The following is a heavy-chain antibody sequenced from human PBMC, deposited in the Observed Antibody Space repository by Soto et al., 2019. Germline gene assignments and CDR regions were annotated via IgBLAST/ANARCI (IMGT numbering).Heavy chain of an antibody. J-gene: IGHJ4*02. CDR1: GGSISSSSYY. V-gene: IGHV4-39*01. CDR3: ATVWFGVGFEDY. D-gene: IGHD3-10*01. CDR2: IYYSGST. Sequence: QLQLQESGPGLVKPSETLSLTCTVSGGSISSSSYYWGWIRQPPGKGLEWIGSIYYSGSTYYNPSLKSRVTISVDTSKTQFSLKLSSVTAADTAVYYCATVWFGVGFEDYWGQGTLVTVSS.